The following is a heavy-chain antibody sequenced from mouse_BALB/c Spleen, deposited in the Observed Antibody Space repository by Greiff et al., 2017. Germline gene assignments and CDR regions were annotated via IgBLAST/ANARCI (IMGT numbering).Heavy chain of an antibody. CDR1: GYTFTSYW. D-gene: IGHD2-14*01. CDR2: IYPGNSDT. Sequence: EVKLVESGTVLARPGASVKMSCKASGYTFTSYWMHWVKQRPGQGLEWIGAIYPGNSDTSYNQKFKGKAKLTAVTSTSTAYMELSSLTNEDSAVYYCTRSDYRYPYYAMDYWGQGTSVTVSS. CDR3: TRSDYRYPYYAMDY. V-gene: IGHV1-5*01. J-gene: IGHJ4*01.